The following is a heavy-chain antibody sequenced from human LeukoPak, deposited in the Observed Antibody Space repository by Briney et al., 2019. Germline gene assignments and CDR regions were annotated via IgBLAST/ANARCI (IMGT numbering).Heavy chain of an antibody. CDR3: ARGTDLYYFDY. J-gene: IGHJ4*02. CDR1: GDSVSGNRGT. V-gene: IGHV6-1*01. Sequence: SQTLSLTCAISGDSVSGNRGTWNWIRQSPSRGLEWQGRTYYRSKWYNDYAVFVKSRITINPDTSKNQFSLLLNSVTPEDTAVYYCARGTDLYYFDYWGQGTLVTVSS. CDR2: TYYRSKWYN. D-gene: IGHD3/OR15-3a*01.